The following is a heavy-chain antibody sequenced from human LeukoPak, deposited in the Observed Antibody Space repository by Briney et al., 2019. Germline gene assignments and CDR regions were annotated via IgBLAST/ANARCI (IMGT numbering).Heavy chain of an antibody. J-gene: IGHJ4*02. CDR3: ARASDLAYYFVY. CDR1: RSSLSNYY. V-gene: IGHV3-53*05. Sequence: LPGGSLRLSCAASRSSLSNYYMHWVRQAPGKGLEWVSFIYGGGSTYYADSVKGRFTISRDSSKNTLNLQMNSLRADDTAVYYCARASDLAYYFVYWGQGTLVTVSS. D-gene: IGHD5-12*01. CDR2: IYGGGST.